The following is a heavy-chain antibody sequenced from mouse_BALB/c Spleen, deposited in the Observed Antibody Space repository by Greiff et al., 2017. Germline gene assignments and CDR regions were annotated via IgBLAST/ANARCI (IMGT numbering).Heavy chain of an antibody. CDR3: ASLITTVVDY. V-gene: IGHV1S126*01. J-gene: IGHJ2*01. CDR1: GYSFTSYW. D-gene: IGHD1-1*01. Sequence: QVQLQQSGPQLVRPGASVKISCKASGYSFTSYWMHWVKQRPGQGLEWIGMIDPSDSETRLNQKFKDKATLTVDKSSSTAYMQLSSPTSEDSAVYYCASLITTVVDYWGQGTTLTVSS. CDR2: IDPSDSET.